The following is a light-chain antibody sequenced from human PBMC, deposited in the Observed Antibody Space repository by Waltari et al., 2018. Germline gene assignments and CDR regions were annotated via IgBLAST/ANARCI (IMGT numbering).Light chain of an antibody. J-gene: IGKJ2*01. CDR1: QSIGSW. Sequence: DIQMTQSPSTLPASVGDRVTITCRASQSIGSWLAWYQQKPGKAPNLLIYEASNLESGVPSRFTGSGSGTEFTLTINSLQPDDFAPYYCQQYDSFSYTFGQGTKVQIK. CDR3: QQYDSFSYT. CDR2: EAS. V-gene: IGKV1-5*03.